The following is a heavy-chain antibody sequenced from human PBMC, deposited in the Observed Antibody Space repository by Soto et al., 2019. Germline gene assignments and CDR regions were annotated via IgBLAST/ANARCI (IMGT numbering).Heavy chain of an antibody. CDR3: AREVAADGTFREDVFDS. CDR1: GGTFSNHA. Sequence: QVHLVQSGAEVKKPGSSVKVSCKAPGGTFSNHAINWVRQAPGQGLEWMGRIIPICTTTNYAKKFQGRVTMTADESTRTAYLEQSSLKHDDTAVYYCAREVAADGTFREDVFDSWGRGTLVTVSS. D-gene: IGHD6-13*01. V-gene: IGHV1-69*12. J-gene: IGHJ3*02. CDR2: IIPICTTT.